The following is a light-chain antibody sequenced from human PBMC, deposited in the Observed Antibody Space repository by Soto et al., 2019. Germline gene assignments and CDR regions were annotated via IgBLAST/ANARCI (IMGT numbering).Light chain of an antibody. Sequence: EVVMTQSPATVSVSPGERTSLSCRASQSIGTNLGWYQQRPGQAPRILIAKPSIRVAGVPARFSGSGSGTEFTLTISSLQSEDIAVYYCQQYAGWPLSFGGGTKVDIK. CDR3: QQYAGWPLS. CDR2: KPS. V-gene: IGKV3D-15*01. J-gene: IGKJ4*01. CDR1: QSIGTN.